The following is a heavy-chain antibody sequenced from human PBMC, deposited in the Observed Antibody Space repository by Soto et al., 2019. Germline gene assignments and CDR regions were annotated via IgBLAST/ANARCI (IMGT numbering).Heavy chain of an antibody. D-gene: IGHD2-15*01. V-gene: IGHV1-69*01. J-gene: IGHJ4*02. CDR3: AESSGYCSGGSCPYRY. CDR1: GGTFSSYA. CDR2: IIHIFCTA. Sequence: QVQLVQSGAEVKKPGSSVKVSCKASGGTFSSYAISWVRQAPGQGLEWMGGIIHIFCTANYAQKFQGRGTITADESTSTAYMELSSLRSEDTAVYYCAESSGYCSGGSCPYRYWGQGTLVTVSS.